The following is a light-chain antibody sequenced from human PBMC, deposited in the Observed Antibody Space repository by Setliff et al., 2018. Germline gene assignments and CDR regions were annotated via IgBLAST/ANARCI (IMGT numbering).Light chain of an antibody. J-gene: IGLJ1*01. CDR2: RNN. CDR3: ATWDDSLSAYV. V-gene: IGLV1-47*01. CDR1: TSNIGKNF. Sequence: QSVLTQPPSASGTPGQSVTISCSGSTSNIGKNFVYWYQQVPGTVPKLLIYRNNQRPSGVSVRFSGSKSGTSAFLAISGLRSEDGADYYCATWDDSLSAYVFGTGTKVTVL.